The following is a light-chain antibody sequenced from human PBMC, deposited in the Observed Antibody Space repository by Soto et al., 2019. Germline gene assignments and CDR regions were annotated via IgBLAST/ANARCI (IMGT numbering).Light chain of an antibody. V-gene: IGLV1-47*01. J-gene: IGLJ3*02. CDR1: SSNIGSNY. CDR3: AAGDNSLSAGV. CDR2: RDN. Sequence: QSVLTQPPSASGTPGQRVTISCSGSSSNIGSNYVYWYQQLPGTAPKLLIYRDNQRPSGVPDRFSGSKSGTSASLAISGLRSEDGADYYCAAGDNSLSAGVFGGGTKLTVL.